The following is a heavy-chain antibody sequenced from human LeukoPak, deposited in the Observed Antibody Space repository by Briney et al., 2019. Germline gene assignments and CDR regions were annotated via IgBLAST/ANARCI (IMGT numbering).Heavy chain of an antibody. CDR2: ISWNSGSI. Sequence: GRSLRLSCAASGFTFDDYAMHWVRQAPGKGLEWVSGISWNSGSIGYADSVKGRFTISRDNAKNSLYLQMNSLRAGDTALYYCAKSSREYYYDSSGYYWYFDLWGRGTLVTVSS. D-gene: IGHD3-22*01. CDR3: AKSSREYYYDSSGYYWYFDL. J-gene: IGHJ2*01. V-gene: IGHV3-9*01. CDR1: GFTFDDYA.